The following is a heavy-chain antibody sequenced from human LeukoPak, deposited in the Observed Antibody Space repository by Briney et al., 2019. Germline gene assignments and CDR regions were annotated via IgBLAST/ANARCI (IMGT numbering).Heavy chain of an antibody. Sequence: ASVKVSCTASGYTFTGHYLHWVRQAPGQGLEWMGWINPYSGGTHYALILQGRVTMTRDTSASTAYMELSRLRSDDTAVYYCARRIAGRLVNDAFDIWGQGTTVTVSS. V-gene: IGHV1-2*02. CDR1: GYTFTGHY. CDR3: ARRIAGRLVNDAFDI. CDR2: INPYSGGT. J-gene: IGHJ3*02. D-gene: IGHD6-6*01.